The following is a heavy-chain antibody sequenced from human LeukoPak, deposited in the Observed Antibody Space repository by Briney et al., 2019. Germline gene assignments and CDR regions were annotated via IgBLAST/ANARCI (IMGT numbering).Heavy chain of an antibody. V-gene: IGHV4-39*07. J-gene: IGHJ6*03. CDR3: ARRKVAGPLRIYYYYYMDV. Sequence: SETLSLTCIVSGGSISTSGYYWGWIRQPPGKGLEWIGSIYYSGSTYYNPSLKSRVTISVDTSKNQFSLKLSSVTAADTAVYYCARRKVAGPLRIYYYYYMDVWGKGTTVTISS. CDR1: GGSISTSGYY. CDR2: IYYSGST. D-gene: IGHD6-19*01.